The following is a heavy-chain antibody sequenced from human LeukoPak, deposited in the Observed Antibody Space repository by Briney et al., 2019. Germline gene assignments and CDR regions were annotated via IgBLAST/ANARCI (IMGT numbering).Heavy chain of an antibody. CDR2: MYYSGSI. V-gene: IGHV4-59*12. CDR3: ARANNWFDP. J-gene: IGHJ5*02. CDR1: GGSMSSYY. Sequence: SETLSLTCTVSGGSMSSYYWSWIRQPPGKGLEWIGYMYYSGSINYNPSLKSRVTISVDRSKNQFSLKLSSVTAADTAVYYCARANNWFDPWGQGTLVTVSS.